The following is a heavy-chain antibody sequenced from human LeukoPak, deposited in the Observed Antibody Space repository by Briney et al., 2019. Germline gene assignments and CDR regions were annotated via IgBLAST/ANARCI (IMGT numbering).Heavy chain of an antibody. V-gene: IGHV3-30*18. CDR3: AKAPEEVVVVFYFDY. CDR2: ISYDGSNK. CDR1: GFTFSSYG. Sequence: GGSLRLSCAASGFTFSSYGMHWIRQAPGKGLEWVAVISYDGSNKYYADSVKGRFTISRDNSKNTLYLQMNSLRAEDTAVYYCAKAPEEVVVVFYFDYWGQGTLVTVSS. D-gene: IGHD3-22*01. J-gene: IGHJ4*02.